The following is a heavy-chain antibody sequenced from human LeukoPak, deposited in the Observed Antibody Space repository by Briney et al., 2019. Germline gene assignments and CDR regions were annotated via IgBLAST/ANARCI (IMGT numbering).Heavy chain of an antibody. CDR1: GFIFSSYA. Sequence: GGSLRLSCAASGFIFSSYAMSWVRQAPGKGLEWVSAISGSGGSTYYADSVKGRFTISRDNSKNTLYLQMNSLRAEDTAVYYCAKRKTSYGSGSYSVDYWGQGTLVTVSS. J-gene: IGHJ4*02. CDR3: AKRKTSYGSGSYSVDY. D-gene: IGHD3-10*01. CDR2: ISGSGGST. V-gene: IGHV3-23*01.